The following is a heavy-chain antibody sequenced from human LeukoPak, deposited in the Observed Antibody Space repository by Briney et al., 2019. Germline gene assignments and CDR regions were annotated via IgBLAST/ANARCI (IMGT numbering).Heavy chain of an antibody. CDR2: IYYSGST. V-gene: IGHV4-39*07. Sequence: MSSETLSLTCTVSGGSISSSSYYWGWIRQPPGKGLEWIGSIYYSGSTYYNPSLKSRVTISVDTSKNQFSLKLSSVTAADTAVYYCARESKLLWFGEPPGGGFDPWGQGTLVTVSS. CDR1: GGSISSSSYY. D-gene: IGHD3-10*01. CDR3: ARESKLLWFGEPPGGGFDP. J-gene: IGHJ5*02.